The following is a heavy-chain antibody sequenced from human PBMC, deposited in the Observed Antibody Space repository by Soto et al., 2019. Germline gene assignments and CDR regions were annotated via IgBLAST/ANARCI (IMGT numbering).Heavy chain of an antibody. J-gene: IGHJ5*02. CDR1: GGSISSYD. D-gene: IGHD6-13*01. CDR3: ARDVRSSSWYKNWFDP. Sequence: SETLSLTCTVSGGSISSYDWSWIRQPAGKGLEWIGRIYTSGSTNYNPSLKSRVTMSVDTSKNQFSLKLSSVTAADTAVYYCARDVRSSSWYKNWFDPWGQGTLVTVSS. CDR2: IYTSGST. V-gene: IGHV4-4*07.